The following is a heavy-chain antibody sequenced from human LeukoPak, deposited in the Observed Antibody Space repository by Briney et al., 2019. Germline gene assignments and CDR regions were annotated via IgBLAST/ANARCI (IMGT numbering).Heavy chain of an antibody. CDR1: GFTFSSYA. CDR3: ARGLYYGMDV. J-gene: IGHJ6*02. V-gene: IGHV3-23*01. Sequence: GGSLRLSCAASGFTFSSYAMSWVRQAPGKGLEWVSVISGSGGSTDYADSVKGRFTISRDNSKNTLYLQMNSLRAEDTAVYYCARGLYYGMDVWGQGTTVTVSS. CDR2: ISGSGGST.